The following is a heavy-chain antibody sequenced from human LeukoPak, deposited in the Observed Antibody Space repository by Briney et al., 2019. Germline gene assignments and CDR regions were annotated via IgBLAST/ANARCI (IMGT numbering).Heavy chain of an antibody. V-gene: IGHV3-23*01. D-gene: IGHD1-7*01. J-gene: IGHJ4*02. CDR3: AKDERNWNYNLASQTYD. Sequence: GGSLRLTCAASGFRFSSYAMSWVRQAPGKGLEWVSAISGSGVSTYYADSVKGRFTVSRDNSKNTLYLQMSSLRAEDTAVYYCAKDERNWNYNLASQTYDWGQGTLVTVSS. CDR2: ISGSGVST. CDR1: GFRFSSYA.